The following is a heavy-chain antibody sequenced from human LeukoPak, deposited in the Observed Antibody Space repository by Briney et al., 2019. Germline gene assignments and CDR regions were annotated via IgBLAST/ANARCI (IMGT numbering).Heavy chain of an antibody. J-gene: IGHJ4*02. CDR2: IDAGATST. V-gene: IGHV3-48*03. Sequence: GGSLRLSCAASGFPFNKYEMHWVRQAPGKGLEWVSYIDAGATSTNYADSVWGRFTLSRDNAQNSVHLQMNSLRDEDTAVYYCVRGRLLRSTKYFDYWGQGALVTVS. D-gene: IGHD2-21*02. CDR3: VRGRLLRSTKYFDY. CDR1: GFPFNKYE.